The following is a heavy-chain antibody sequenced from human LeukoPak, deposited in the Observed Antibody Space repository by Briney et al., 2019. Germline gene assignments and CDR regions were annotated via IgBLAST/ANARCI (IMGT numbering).Heavy chain of an antibody. CDR3: AREDLTGTTKL. CDR1: GGSFSGYY. V-gene: IGHV4-34*01. CDR2: INHSGST. D-gene: IGHD1-7*01. Sequence: SETLSLTCAVYGGSFSGYYWSWIRQPPGKGLEWIGEINHSGSTNYNPSLKSRVTISVDTSKNQFSLELSSVTAADTAVYYCAREDLTGTTKLWGQGTLVTVSS. J-gene: IGHJ4*02.